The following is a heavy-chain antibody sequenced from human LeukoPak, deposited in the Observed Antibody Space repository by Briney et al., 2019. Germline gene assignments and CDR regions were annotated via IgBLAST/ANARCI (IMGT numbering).Heavy chain of an antibody. CDR2: MSPNSGNT. Sequence: ASVKVSCKASGYTFTSYDINWVRQATGQGLEWMGWMSPNSGNTGYAQKFQGRVTMTRNTSISTAYMEPSSLRSEDTAVYYCARGQLVVVAATPNYYYGMDVWGQGTTVTVSS. D-gene: IGHD2-15*01. J-gene: IGHJ6*02. CDR1: GYTFTSYD. V-gene: IGHV1-8*01. CDR3: ARGQLVVVAATPNYYYGMDV.